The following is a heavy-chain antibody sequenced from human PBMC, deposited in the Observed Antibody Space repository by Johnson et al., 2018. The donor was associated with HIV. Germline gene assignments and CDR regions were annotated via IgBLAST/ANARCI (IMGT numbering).Heavy chain of an antibody. V-gene: IGHV3-66*01. Sequence: MQLVESGGGLVQPGGSLRLSCAASGFTVSSNYMSWVRQAPGKGLEWVSVIYSGGSTYYADSVKGRFTISRDNSKNTLYLQMNSLRAEDTAVYYCARLVAGDSFDIWGQGTVVTVSS. J-gene: IGHJ3*02. D-gene: IGHD6-19*01. CDR1: GFTVSSNY. CDR2: IYSGGST. CDR3: ARLVAGDSFDI.